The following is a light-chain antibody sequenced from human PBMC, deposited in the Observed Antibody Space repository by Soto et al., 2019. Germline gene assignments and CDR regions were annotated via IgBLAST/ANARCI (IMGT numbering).Light chain of an antibody. J-gene: IGKJ1*01. Sequence: EIVMTQSPATVSVFPGERATLSCRASQSVTSSVAWYQQKPGQAPKLLIYAASTRAKGISDRFSGSGSGPECTLAISGLQSEDFAVYYCQQYINRPWTFGQGTKVESK. CDR3: QQYINRPWT. CDR1: QSVTSS. V-gene: IGKV3-15*01. CDR2: AAS.